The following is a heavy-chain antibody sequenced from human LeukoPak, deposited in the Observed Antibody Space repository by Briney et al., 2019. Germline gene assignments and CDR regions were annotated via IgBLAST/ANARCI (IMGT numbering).Heavy chain of an antibody. CDR3: ARDGAAAGDYYYYYYMDV. V-gene: IGHV3-21*01. D-gene: IGHD6-13*01. J-gene: IGHJ6*03. CDR1: GFTFSSYS. Sequence: PGGSLRLSCAASGFTFSSYSMNWVRQAPGKGLEWVSSISSSSSYIYYADSVKGRFTISRDNAKNSLYLQMNSLRAEDTAVYYCARDGAAAGDYYYYYYMDVWGKGTTVTISS. CDR2: ISSSSSYI.